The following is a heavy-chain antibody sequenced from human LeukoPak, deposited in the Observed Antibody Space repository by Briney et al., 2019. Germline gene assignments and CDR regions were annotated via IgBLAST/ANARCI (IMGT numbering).Heavy chain of an antibody. V-gene: IGHV4-39*07. Sequence: SETLSLTCTVSGGSISSSSYYWGWIRQPPGKGLEWIGSISYSGSTYYNPSLKSRVTISVDTSKNQFSLKLSSVTAADTAVYYCAIEGGIAAAGEGYNDYWGQGTLVTVSS. CDR2: ISYSGST. D-gene: IGHD6-13*01. CDR3: AIEGGIAAAGEGYNDY. J-gene: IGHJ4*02. CDR1: GGSISSSSYY.